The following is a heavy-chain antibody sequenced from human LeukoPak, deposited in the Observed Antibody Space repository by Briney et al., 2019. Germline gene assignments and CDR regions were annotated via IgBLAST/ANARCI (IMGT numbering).Heavy chain of an antibody. J-gene: IGHJ4*02. D-gene: IGHD1-26*01. CDR3: ARGVIVGAITFDY. V-gene: IGHV4-34*01. CDR2: INHSGST. CDR1: GGSFSGYY. Sequence: SETLSLTCAVYGGSFSGYYWSWIRQPPGKGLEWIGEINHSGSTNYNPSLKSRVTISVDTSKNQFSLKLSSVTAADTAVYYCARGVIVGAITFDYWGQGTLVTVSS.